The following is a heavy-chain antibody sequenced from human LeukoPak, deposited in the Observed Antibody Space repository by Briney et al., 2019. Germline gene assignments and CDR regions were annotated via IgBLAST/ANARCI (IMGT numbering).Heavy chain of an antibody. D-gene: IGHD3-22*01. J-gene: IGHJ3*02. CDR2: IIPIFGTA. CDR3: ARDNPNYYDSLRAFDI. CDR1: GGTFSSYA. Sequence: GASVKVSCKASGGTFSSYAISWVRQAPGQGLEWMGGIIPIFGTANYAQKFQGRVTITADESTSTAYMELSSLRSEDTAVYYCARDNPNYYDSLRAFDIWGQGTMDTVSS. V-gene: IGHV1-69*13.